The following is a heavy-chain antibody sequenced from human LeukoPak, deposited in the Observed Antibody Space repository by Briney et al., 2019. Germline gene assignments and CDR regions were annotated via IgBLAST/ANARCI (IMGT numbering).Heavy chain of an antibody. CDR3: ARDPLGYYDSSGYLPYYFDY. D-gene: IGHD3-22*01. Sequence: GGSLRLSCAASGFTFSSNYMSWVRQAPGKGLEWVSVIYSGGSTYYADSVKGRFTISRDNSKNTLYLQMNSLRAEDTAVYYCARDPLGYYDSSGYLPYYFDYWGQGTLVTVSS. CDR1: GFTFSSNY. J-gene: IGHJ4*02. V-gene: IGHV3-53*01. CDR2: IYSGGST.